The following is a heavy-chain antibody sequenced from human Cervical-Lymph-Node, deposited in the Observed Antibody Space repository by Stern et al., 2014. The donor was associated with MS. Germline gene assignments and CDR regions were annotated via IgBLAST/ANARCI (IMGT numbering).Heavy chain of an antibody. D-gene: IGHD5-12*01. CDR2: IYYSGTT. CDR3: ARGRRASYSGYDFNWFDP. CDR1: GGSISKYY. V-gene: IGHV4-59*01. J-gene: IGHJ5*02. Sequence: QVQLQESGPGLVKPSETLSLTCTVSGGSISKYYWSWIRQPPGKGLEWIGNIYYSGTTNSNPSLKSRVTISVDTSKNQFSLKLSSVTAADTALYYCARGRRASYSGYDFNWFDPWGQGTLVTVSS.